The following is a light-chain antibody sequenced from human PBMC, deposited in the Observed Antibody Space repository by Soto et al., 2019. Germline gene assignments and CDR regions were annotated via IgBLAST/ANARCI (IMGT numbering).Light chain of an antibody. CDR1: QGISSF. J-gene: IGKJ4*01. V-gene: IGKV1-9*01. CDR3: QQLNSYPLT. Sequence: DIQLTQSPSFLSASVGDRVTLTCRASQGISSFLAWYQQKPGKAPKLLIYAASTLQSGVPSRFSGSGSGTEFTLTISSLQPGDFATYYCQQLNSYPLTVGGGTKVDIK. CDR2: AAS.